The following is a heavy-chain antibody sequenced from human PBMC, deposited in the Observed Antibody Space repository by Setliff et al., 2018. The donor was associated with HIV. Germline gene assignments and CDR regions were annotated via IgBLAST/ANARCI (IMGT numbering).Heavy chain of an antibody. CDR2: IYTSGRI. CDR1: GGSISSGSYY. D-gene: IGHD3-22*01. CDR3: ARDSDYYDSSTYQLDY. J-gene: IGHJ4*02. V-gene: IGHV4-61*02. Sequence: PSETLSLTCTVSGGSISSGSYYWSWIRQPAGKGLEWIGRIYTSGRIDYNPSLKSRVTISVDTSNKQFSLNLSSVTAADTAVYYCARDSDYYDSSTYQLDYWGQGTLVTVSS.